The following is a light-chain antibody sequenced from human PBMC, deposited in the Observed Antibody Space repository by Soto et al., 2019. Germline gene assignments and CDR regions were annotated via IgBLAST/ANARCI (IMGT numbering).Light chain of an antibody. J-gene: IGKJ1*01. CDR1: QSINIW. V-gene: IGKV1-5*01. Sequence: DIQMTQSPSTLSASVGDRVTITCRASQSINIWLAWYQQKAGKAPKLLIYDASTLESGVPSRFSGSGSRTEFTLTISSLQPDDFPTYYCQEYNSWRGEWTFGQGTKVEIK. CDR2: DAS. CDR3: QEYNSWRGEWT.